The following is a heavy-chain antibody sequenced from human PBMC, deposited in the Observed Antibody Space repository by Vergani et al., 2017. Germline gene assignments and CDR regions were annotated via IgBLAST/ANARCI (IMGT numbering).Heavy chain of an antibody. J-gene: IGHJ4*02. CDR1: GFTFSSYA. CDR3: AKALVVVVAAADY. D-gene: IGHD2-15*01. V-gene: IGHV3-23*01. CDR2: ISGSGGST. Sequence: EVQLLESGGGLVQPGGSLRLSCTASGFTFSSYAMSWVRQAPGKGLEWVSAISGSGGSTYYADSVKGRFTISRDNSKNTLYLQMKSLRAEATAVYYCAKALVVVVAAADYWGQGTLVTVSS.